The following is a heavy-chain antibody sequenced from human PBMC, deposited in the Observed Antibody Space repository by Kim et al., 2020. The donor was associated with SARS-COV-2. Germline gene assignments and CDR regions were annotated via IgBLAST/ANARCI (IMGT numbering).Heavy chain of an antibody. CDR2: ISYDGSNK. CDR3: AKNRYVGSGYYYFDY. Sequence: GGSLRLSCAAPGFTFSSYGMHWVRQAPGKGLEWVALISYDGSNKYYADSVKGRFTISRDNSKNTLYLQMNSLRAEDTAVYYCAKNRYVGSGYYYFDYWGQGTLVTVSS. V-gene: IGHV3-30*18. D-gene: IGHD3-22*01. CDR1: GFTFSSYG. J-gene: IGHJ4*02.